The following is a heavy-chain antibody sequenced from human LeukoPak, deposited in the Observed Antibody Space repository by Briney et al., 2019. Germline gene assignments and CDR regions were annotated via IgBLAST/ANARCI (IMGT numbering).Heavy chain of an antibody. Sequence: TGGSLRLSCAASGFTFSSYSMNWVRQAPGKGLEWVSSISSSSSYIYYADSVKGRFTISRDNAKNSLYLQMNSLRAEDTAVYYCARAYYDYVWGSYRSGSYMDVWGKGTTVTVSS. CDR3: ARAYYDYVWGSYRSGSYMDV. J-gene: IGHJ6*03. V-gene: IGHV3-21*01. CDR1: GFTFSSYS. D-gene: IGHD3-16*02. CDR2: ISSSSSYI.